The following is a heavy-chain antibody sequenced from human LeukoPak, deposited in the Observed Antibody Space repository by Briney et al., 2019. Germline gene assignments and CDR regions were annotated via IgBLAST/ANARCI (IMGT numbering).Heavy chain of an antibody. J-gene: IGHJ5*02. CDR1: GGTFSSYA. D-gene: IGHD5-18*01. CDR3: ASARATAMEDNWFDP. Sequence: GASVKVSCKASGGTFSSYAISWVRQAPGQGLEWMGEIIPIFSTSNYAQKFQGRVTITADESTSTAYMELSSLRSEDTAFYYCASARATAMEDNWFDPWGQGTLVTVSS. V-gene: IGHV1-69*13. CDR2: IIPIFSTS.